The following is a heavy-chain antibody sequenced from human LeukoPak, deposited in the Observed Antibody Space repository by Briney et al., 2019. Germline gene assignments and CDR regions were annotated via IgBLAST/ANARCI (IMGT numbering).Heavy chain of an antibody. J-gene: IGHJ4*02. D-gene: IGHD3-3*01. CDR2: ISCSGGST. V-gene: IGHV3-23*01. Sequence: GASLRLSCAASGFPFSSYAMSWVLQALGKGLEWGSAISCSGGSTYYADSLKGRFTIYRDNSKNTLYLQMNSLRAEDTAVYYCAKFRYYDFWSGYHYFDYWGQGTLVTVSS. CDR1: GFPFSSYA. CDR3: AKFRYYDFWSGYHYFDY.